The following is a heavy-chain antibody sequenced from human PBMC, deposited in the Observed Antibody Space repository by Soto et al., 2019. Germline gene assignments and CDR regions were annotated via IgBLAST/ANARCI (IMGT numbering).Heavy chain of an antibody. D-gene: IGHD1-26*01. Sequence: PGEPLKISCQASYEIFTTNWITWVRQMPGRGLEWVGRIDPSDSYTTYNPSLKGHVILSVDKSVKTAYLQWPSLRASDTAIYFCGRDFGSGHADVWGQGTLVTV. V-gene: IGHV5-10-1*01. CDR1: YEIFTTNW. CDR3: GRDFGSGHADV. CDR2: IDPSDSYT. J-gene: IGHJ4*02.